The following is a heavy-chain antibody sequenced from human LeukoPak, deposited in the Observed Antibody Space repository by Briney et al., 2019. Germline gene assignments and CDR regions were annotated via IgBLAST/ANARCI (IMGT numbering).Heavy chain of an antibody. D-gene: IGHD4-11*01. J-gene: IGHJ4*02. Sequence: LETLSLTCAVYGGSFSGYYWSWIRQPPGKGLEWIGEINHSGSTNYNPSLKSRVTISVDASKNQFSLKLSSVTAADTAVYYCARGGGPDDYSNRDFDYWGQGTLVTVSS. V-gene: IGHV4-34*01. CDR3: ARGGGPDDYSNRDFDY. CDR2: INHSGST. CDR1: GGSFSGYY.